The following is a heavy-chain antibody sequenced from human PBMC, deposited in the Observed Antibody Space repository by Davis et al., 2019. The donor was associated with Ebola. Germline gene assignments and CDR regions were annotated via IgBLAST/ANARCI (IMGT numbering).Heavy chain of an antibody. J-gene: IGHJ4*02. CDR2: INSDGSST. V-gene: IGHV3-74*01. CDR3: TSTVYYYGSLAGY. Sequence: HTGGSLRLSCAASGFTFSSYWMHWVRQAPGKGLVWVSRINSDGSSTSYADSVKGRFTISRDDSKNTLYLQMNSLKTEDTAVYYCTSTVYYYGSLAGYWGQGTLVTVSS. D-gene: IGHD3-10*01. CDR1: GFTFSSYW.